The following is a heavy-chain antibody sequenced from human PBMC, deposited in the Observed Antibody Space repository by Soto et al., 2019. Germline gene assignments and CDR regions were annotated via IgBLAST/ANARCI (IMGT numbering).Heavy chain of an antibody. V-gene: IGHV3-33*01. J-gene: IGHJ6*03. CDR1: GFTFSSYG. CDR2: IWYDGSNK. CDR3: ARGYGSGNPYYMDV. D-gene: IGHD3-10*01. Sequence: QVQLVESGGGVVQPVTSLRLSCAASGFTFSSYGMHWVRQAPGKGLEWVAVIWYDGSNKYYADSVKGRFTISRDNSKNTLYLQMNSLRAEDSAVYYCARGYGSGNPYYMDVWGKGTTVTVSS.